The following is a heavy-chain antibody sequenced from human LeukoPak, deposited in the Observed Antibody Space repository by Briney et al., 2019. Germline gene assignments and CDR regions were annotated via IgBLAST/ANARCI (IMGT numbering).Heavy chain of an antibody. CDR1: GYTFTSYY. D-gene: IGHD3-10*01. J-gene: IGHJ4*02. CDR3: ARAGGGFGEFDY. Sequence: ASMKFSCKASGYTFTSYYMHWVRQAPGQGLEWMGIINPSGGSTSYAQKFQGRVTLTRDTSTSTVYMELGSLISEDTAVYYCARAGGGFGEFDYWGQGTLVTVSS. V-gene: IGHV1-46*01. CDR2: INPSGGST.